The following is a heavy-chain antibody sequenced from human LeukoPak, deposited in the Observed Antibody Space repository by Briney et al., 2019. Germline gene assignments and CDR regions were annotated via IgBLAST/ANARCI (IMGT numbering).Heavy chain of an antibody. CDR3: ARPRDFWSGYYLDY. J-gene: IGHJ4*02. Sequence: PGGSLRLSCAASGFTFSSYAMHWVRQAPRKGLEYVSAISSNGGSTYYANSVKGRFTISRDNSKNTLYLQMGSLRAEDMAVYYCARPRDFWSGYYLDYWGQGTLVTVSS. CDR1: GFTFSSYA. V-gene: IGHV3-64*01. D-gene: IGHD3-3*01. CDR2: ISSNGGST.